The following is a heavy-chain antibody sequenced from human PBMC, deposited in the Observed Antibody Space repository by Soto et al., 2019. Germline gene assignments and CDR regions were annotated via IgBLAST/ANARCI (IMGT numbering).Heavy chain of an antibody. Sequence: EVQLVESGGGLVKPGGSLRLSCAASGFTFSNAWMSWVRQAPGKGLEWVGRIKSKTDGGTTDYAAPVKGRFTISRDDSKNTLYMQMNSLKTEDTAVYYCTTGEQQLVLYYYYCYLDVWGKGTTVTVSS. CDR2: IKSKTDGGTT. CDR3: TTGEQQLVLYYYYCYLDV. D-gene: IGHD6-13*01. V-gene: IGHV3-15*01. J-gene: IGHJ6*03. CDR1: GFTFSNAW.